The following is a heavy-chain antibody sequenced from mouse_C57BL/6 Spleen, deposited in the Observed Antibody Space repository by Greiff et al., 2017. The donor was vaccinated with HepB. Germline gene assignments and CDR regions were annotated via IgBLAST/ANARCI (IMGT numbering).Heavy chain of an antibody. CDR3: ARGARDYYGSSYGDYFDY. CDR1: GYTFTSYW. V-gene: IGHV1-72*01. D-gene: IGHD1-1*01. J-gene: IGHJ2*01. CDR2: IDPNSGGT. Sequence: QVQLQQPGAELVKPGASVKLSCKASGYTFTSYWMHWVKQRPGRGLEWIGRIDPNSGGTKYNEKFKSKATLTVDKPSSTAYMQLSTLTSEDSAVYYCARGARDYYGSSYGDYFDYWGQGTTLTVSS.